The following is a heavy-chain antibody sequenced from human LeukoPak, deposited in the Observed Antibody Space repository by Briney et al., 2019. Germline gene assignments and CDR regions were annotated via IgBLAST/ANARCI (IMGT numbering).Heavy chain of an antibody. CDR3: AKQNGYNSYTAWLEY. CDR2: IWYDGSNK. CDR1: GFTFSSYG. D-gene: IGHD5-24*01. J-gene: IGHJ4*02. V-gene: IGHV3-33*06. Sequence: GRSLRLSYAASGFTFSSYGMHWVRQAPGKGLEWVAVIWYDGSNKYYADSVKGRFTISRDNSKNTLYLQMNSLRAEDTAVYYCAKQNGYNSYTAWLEYWGQGTLVTVSS.